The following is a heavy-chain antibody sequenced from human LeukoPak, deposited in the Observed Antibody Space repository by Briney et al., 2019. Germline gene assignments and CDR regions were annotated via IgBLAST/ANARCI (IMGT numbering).Heavy chain of an antibody. V-gene: IGHV3-23*01. J-gene: IGHJ6*02. CDR1: GFTFSSYA. D-gene: IGHD4-17*01. CDR3: AKGGDGDYYYYYGMDV. CDR2: ISGSGGST. Sequence: GGSLRLSCAASGFTFSSYAMSWVRQAPGKGLEWVSAISGSGGSTYYADSVKDRFTISRDNSKNTLYLQMNSLRAEDTAVYYCAKGGDGDYYYYYGMDVWGQGTTVTVSS.